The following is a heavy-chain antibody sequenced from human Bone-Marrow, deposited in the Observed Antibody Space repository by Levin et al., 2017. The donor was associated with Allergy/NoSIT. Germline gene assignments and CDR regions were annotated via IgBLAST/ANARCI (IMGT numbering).Heavy chain of an antibody. CDR3: AKSRLLTTFDY. V-gene: IGHV3-23*01. CDR2: ISDSGRST. Sequence: PGGSLRLSCAASGCIFYNYAMTWVRQAPGKGLEWVSSISDSGRSTNYTDYVKGRFTVSRDNAKNILYLQMDSLRAEDTAIYYCAKSRLLTTFDYWGQGALVTVSS. D-gene: IGHD2-21*02. CDR1: GCIFYNYA. J-gene: IGHJ4*02.